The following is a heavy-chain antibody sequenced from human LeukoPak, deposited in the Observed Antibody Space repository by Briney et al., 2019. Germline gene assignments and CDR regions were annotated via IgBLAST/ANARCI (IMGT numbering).Heavy chain of an antibody. J-gene: IGHJ4*02. CDR1: GGSISSGGYY. D-gene: IGHD2-2*01. Sequence: SSETLSLTCTVSGGSISSGGYYWSWIRQPPGKGLEWIGYIYHSGSTYYNPSLKSRVTISVDRSKNQFSLKLSSVTAADTAVYYCAVSVVPADLFDYWGQGTLVTVSS. CDR2: IYHSGST. CDR3: AVSVVPADLFDY. V-gene: IGHV4-30-2*01.